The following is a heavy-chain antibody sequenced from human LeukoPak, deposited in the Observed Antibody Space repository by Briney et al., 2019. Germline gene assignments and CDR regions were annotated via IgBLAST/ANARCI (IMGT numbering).Heavy chain of an antibody. V-gene: IGHV3-21*04. CDR1: GFTFSSYS. J-gene: IGHJ6*03. CDR3: ARPSRTQYQLPHVRYYYYMDV. CDR2: ISSSSSYI. Sequence: GGSLRLSCAASGFTFSSYSMNWVRQAPGKGLEWVSSISSSSSYIYYADSVKGRFTISRDNAKNSLYLQMNSLRAEDTAVYYCARPSRTQYQLPHVRYYYYMDVWGKGTTVTVSS. D-gene: IGHD2-2*01.